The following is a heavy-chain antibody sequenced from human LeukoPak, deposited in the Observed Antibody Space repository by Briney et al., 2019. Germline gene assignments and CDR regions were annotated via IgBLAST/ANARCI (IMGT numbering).Heavy chain of an antibody. J-gene: IGHJ4*02. CDR1: GGSISSGSYY. CDR3: ARAGGYDFWSGDHFDY. CDR2: IYTSGST. Sequence: SQTLSLTCTVSGGSISSGSYYWNWIRQPAGKGLEWIGRIYTSGSTNYTPSLKSRITISVDTSKDQFSLQLSSVTAADTAGYYCARAGGYDFWSGDHFDYWGQGALVTVSS. D-gene: IGHD3-3*01. V-gene: IGHV4-61*02.